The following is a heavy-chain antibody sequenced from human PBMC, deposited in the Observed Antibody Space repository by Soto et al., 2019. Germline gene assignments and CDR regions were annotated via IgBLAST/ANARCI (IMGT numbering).Heavy chain of an antibody. V-gene: IGHV3-49*03. D-gene: IGHD2-15*01. CDR1: GFTFGDHA. Sequence: EVQLVESGGDLVQPGRSLRLSCTTSGFTFGDHAMSWLRQAPGNGQEWIRFIRSKASGGTTEYEASLKGRFSISRDDSTSVASLQMNSLTTEDPAVYYCTRVLLVVRAFDVWGQGTMVIVSS. CDR2: IRSKASGGTT. CDR3: TRVLLVVRAFDV. J-gene: IGHJ3*01.